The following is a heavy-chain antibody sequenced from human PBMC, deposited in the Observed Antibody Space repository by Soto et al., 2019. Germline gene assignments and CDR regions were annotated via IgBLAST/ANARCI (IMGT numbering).Heavy chain of an antibody. CDR2: IRYSEKT. CDR3: ARFQYTVVTPFDL. CDR1: GGSLTNYF. Sequence: QVQLQESGPGLVEPSETLSLTCTVSGGSLTNYFWTWIRQSPGKGLEWIAYIRYSEKTDYNPSLKSRVTISLDTPKNQFSLKLTSVTAADTAMYYCARFQYTVVTPFDLWGQGTMVIVSS. J-gene: IGHJ3*01. D-gene: IGHD2-21*02. V-gene: IGHV4-59*01.